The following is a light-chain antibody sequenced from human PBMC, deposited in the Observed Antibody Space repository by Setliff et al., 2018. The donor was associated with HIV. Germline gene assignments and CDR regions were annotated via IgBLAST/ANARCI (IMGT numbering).Light chain of an antibody. Sequence: DIQMTQSPSSLSASVGDRVTITCRAGQSISRHLNWILQKPGKAPKVLIYGASSLQSGVPSRFSGSGSGTDFSLTISSLQPEDFGTYYCQQSYSAPLTVGGGTKVDIK. CDR3: QQSYSAPLT. V-gene: IGKV1-39*01. CDR1: QSISRH. J-gene: IGKJ4*01. CDR2: GAS.